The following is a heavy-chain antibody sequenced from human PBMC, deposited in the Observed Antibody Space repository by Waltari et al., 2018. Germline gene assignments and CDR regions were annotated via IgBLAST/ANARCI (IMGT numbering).Heavy chain of an antibody. CDR1: GYTFTGYY. J-gene: IGHJ3*02. D-gene: IGHD6-13*01. V-gene: IGHV1-2*02. Sequence: QVQLVQSGAEVKKPGASVKVSCKASGYTFTGYYMHWVRQAPGQGLEWMGWINPNSGGTNYAQKFQGRVTMTRDTSISTAYMELSRLRSDDTAVYYCARVSPRLSAAGAPSAFDIWGQGTMVTVSS. CDR3: ARVSPRLSAAGAPSAFDI. CDR2: INPNSGGT.